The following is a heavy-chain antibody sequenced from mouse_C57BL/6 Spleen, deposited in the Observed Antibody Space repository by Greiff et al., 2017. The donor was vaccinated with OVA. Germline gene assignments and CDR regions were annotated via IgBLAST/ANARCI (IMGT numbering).Heavy chain of an antibody. Sequence: EVKLLESGPELVKPGDSVKISCKASGYSFTGYFMNWVMQSHGKSLEWIGRINPYNGDTFYNQKFKGKATLTVDKSSSTAHMELRSLTSEDSAVYYCARDGSTYFDYWGQGTTLTVSS. D-gene: IGHD1-1*01. CDR1: GYSFTGYF. CDR3: ARDGSTYFDY. V-gene: IGHV1-20*01. CDR2: INPYNGDT. J-gene: IGHJ2*01.